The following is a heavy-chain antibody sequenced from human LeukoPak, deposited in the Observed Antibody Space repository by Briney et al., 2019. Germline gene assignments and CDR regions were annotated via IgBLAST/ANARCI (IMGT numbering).Heavy chain of an antibody. Sequence: PSETLSLTCAVSGGSISSGGYSWSRIRQPPGKGLEWIGYIYHSGSTYYNPSLKSRVTISVDRSKNQCSLKLSSVTAADTAVYYCARDGNHDAFDIWGQGTMVTVSS. V-gene: IGHV4-30-2*01. CDR3: ARDGNHDAFDI. CDR2: IYHSGST. D-gene: IGHD1-1*01. CDR1: GGSISSGGYS. J-gene: IGHJ3*02.